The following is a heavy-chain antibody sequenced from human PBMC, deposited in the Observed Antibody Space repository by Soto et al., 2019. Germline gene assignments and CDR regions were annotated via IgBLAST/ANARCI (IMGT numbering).Heavy chain of an antibody. J-gene: IGHJ4*02. D-gene: IGHD6-13*01. Sequence: SETLSLTCAVYGGSFSGYYWSWIRQPPGKGLEWIGEINHSGSTNYNPSLKSRVTISVDTSKNQFSLKLSSVTAADTAVYYCARVRYSSSCFDYWGQGTLVTVSS. CDR3: ARVRYSSSCFDY. V-gene: IGHV4-34*01. CDR1: GGSFSGYY. CDR2: INHSGST.